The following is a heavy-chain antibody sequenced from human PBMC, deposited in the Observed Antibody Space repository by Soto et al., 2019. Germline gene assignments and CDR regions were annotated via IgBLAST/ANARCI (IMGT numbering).Heavy chain of an antibody. CDR1: GYPFSDNQ. J-gene: IGHJ5*02. CDR3: ARKHSLDYIRWGLDP. CDR2: INPKSDDT. V-gene: IGHV1-2*02. D-gene: IGHD4-4*01. Sequence: QVQLVQSGSEVKKPGASVKVSCKASGYPFSDNQIHWLRRAPGQGLEWMGRINPKSDDTNYAQKFKGRVTMTRDTSIDTAYLELTGLTYDDTATYYCARKHSLDYIRWGLDPWGQGTLVTVSS.